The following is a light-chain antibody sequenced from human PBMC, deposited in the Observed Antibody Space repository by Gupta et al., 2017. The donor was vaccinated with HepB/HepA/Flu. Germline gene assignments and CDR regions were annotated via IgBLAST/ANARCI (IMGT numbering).Light chain of an antibody. J-gene: IGKJ1*01. CDR2: GAS. Sequence: ENVLTQSPGTLSLSPGERATFSCRASKSVSSSSLAWYQQKPGQAPRLLIYGASTRATGIPDRFSGSGSGTDFTLTISRLEPEDFAVYYCQQYGGSRTFGQGTKLEIK. V-gene: IGKV3-20*01. CDR3: QQYGGSRT. CDR1: KSVSSSS.